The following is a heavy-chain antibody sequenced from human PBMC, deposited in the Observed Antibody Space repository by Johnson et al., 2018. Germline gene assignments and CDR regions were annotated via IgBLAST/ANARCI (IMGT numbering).Heavy chain of an antibody. J-gene: IGHJ6*02. D-gene: IGHD3-3*01. CDR3: ARHSAAGVTIFPPDYYGMDV. CDR1: GGSISSRTYF. Sequence: QVQLQESGPGLVKPSETLSLTCSVSGGSISSRTYFWGWIRQPPGKGLEWIGSIYYSGSTYYNPSLKSRVTISVDTSKNQFSLKLSSVTAADTAVYYCARHSAAGVTIFPPDYYGMDVWRQGTTVTVSS. CDR2: IYYSGST. V-gene: IGHV4-39*01.